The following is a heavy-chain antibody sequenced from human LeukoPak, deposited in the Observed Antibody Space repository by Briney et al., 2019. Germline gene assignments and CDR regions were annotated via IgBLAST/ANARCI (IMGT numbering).Heavy chain of an antibody. CDR2: IYYSGST. J-gene: IGHJ6*02. D-gene: IGHD3-3*01. Sequence: SETLSLTCIVSGGSISSGGYYWSWIRQHPGKGLEWIGYIYYSGSTYYNPSLKSRVTISVDTSKNQFSLKLSSVTAADTAVYYCARASYDFWSGYYTDYYGMDVWGQGTTVTVSS. CDR1: GGSISSGGYY. CDR3: ARASYDFWSGYYTDYYGMDV. V-gene: IGHV4-31*03.